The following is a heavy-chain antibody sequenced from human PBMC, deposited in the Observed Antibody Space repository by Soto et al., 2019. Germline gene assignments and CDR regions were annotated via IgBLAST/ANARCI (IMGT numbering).Heavy chain of an antibody. D-gene: IGHD4-4*01. CDR2: ISNSGGAI. CDR3: AKDEPYSSRNFGMDV. Sequence: GGSLRLSCXASGLTFSSHAMSWVRQAPGKGLEWVSVISNSGGAIHYANSVKGRFTISRDNSKNTLYLQMNSLRAEDTAVYYCAKDEPYSSRNFGMDVWGQGTTVTVSS. J-gene: IGHJ6*02. CDR1: GLTFSSHA. V-gene: IGHV3-23*01.